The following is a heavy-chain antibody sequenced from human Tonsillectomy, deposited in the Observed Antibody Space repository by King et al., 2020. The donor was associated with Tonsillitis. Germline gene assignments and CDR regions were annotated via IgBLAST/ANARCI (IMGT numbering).Heavy chain of an antibody. D-gene: IGHD3-9*01. CDR1: GFTFSNYG. CDR2: ISYDGNNK. Sequence: VQLVESGGGVVQPGRSLRLSCAASGFTFSNYGMHWVRQAPGKGLEWVAVISYDGNNKYYADSVKGRFTISRDDAKNTLFLQMNSLRPEDTAVYYCAKDLSGSHWGQGPLVTVSS. CDR3: AKDLSGSH. V-gene: IGHV3-30*18. J-gene: IGHJ4*02.